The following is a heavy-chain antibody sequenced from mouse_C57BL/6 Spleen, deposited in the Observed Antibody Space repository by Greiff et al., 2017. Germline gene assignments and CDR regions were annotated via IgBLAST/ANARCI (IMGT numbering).Heavy chain of an antibody. D-gene: IGHD1-1*01. J-gene: IGHJ3*01. CDR1: GFTFTDYY. CDR2: IRNKANGYTT. Sequence: EVQRVESGGGLVQPGGSLSLSCAASGFTFTDYYMSWVRQPPGKALEWLGFIRNKANGYTTEYSASVKGRFTISRDNSQSILYLQMNALRAEDSATYYCARFSRLDYGSFAYWGQGTLVTVSA. CDR3: ARFSRLDYGSFAY. V-gene: IGHV7-3*01.